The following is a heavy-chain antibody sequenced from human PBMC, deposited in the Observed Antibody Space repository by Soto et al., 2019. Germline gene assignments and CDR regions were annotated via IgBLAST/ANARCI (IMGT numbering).Heavy chain of an antibody. Sequence: SQTLSLTCAISGDSVSSNLAAWNWIRQSPSRGLEWLGRTYYRSKWFNEYALSLKSRISINADTSKNQFSLQLSSVTLEDTAVYYCVRDGDGSGRTDFQYWRQRTLVTVPS. CDR2: TYYRSKWFN. CDR1: GDSVSSNLAA. D-gene: IGHD3-3*01. CDR3: VRDGDGSGRTDFQY. V-gene: IGHV6-1*01. J-gene: IGHJ4*02.